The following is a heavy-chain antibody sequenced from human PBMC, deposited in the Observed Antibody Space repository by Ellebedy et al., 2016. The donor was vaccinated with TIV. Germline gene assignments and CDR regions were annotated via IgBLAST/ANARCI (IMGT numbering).Heavy chain of an antibody. D-gene: IGHD3-3*01. V-gene: IGHV1-3*04. CDR1: GYSFTYYA. J-gene: IGHJ6*02. CDR3: ARDYEGMDV. CDR2: INTDSGNT. Sequence: ASVKVSCKASGYSFTYYAMHWVRQAPGQSLEWMAWINTDSGNTKYSQNFQGRVTVTMDTSASTVYMELSSLKSEDTTVYYCARDYEGMDVWGPGTTVTVSS.